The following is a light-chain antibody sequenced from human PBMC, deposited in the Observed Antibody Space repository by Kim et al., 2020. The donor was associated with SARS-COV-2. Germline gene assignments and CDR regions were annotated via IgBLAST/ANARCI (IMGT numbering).Light chain of an antibody. J-gene: IGLJ2*01. CDR1: DIGTES. CDR3: QVWDISSVV. CDR2: DVS. Sequence: SGAPGETARLTCGGNDIGTESVHWYRQRAGQAPVLVVHDVSDRPSAIPERISSSKSEDTATLTISRVEAGDEADYYCQVWDISSVVFGGGTQLTVL. V-gene: IGLV3-21*02.